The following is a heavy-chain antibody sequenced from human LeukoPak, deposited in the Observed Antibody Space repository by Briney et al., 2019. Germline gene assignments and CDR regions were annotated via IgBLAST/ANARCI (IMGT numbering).Heavy chain of an antibody. CDR2: INPDGSME. CDR1: GITFRNYW. Sequence: PGGSLRLSCVASGITFRNYWMSWVRQAPGKGLEWVANINPDGSMENYVPSVKGRFTLSRDNARNSLSLQMNSLRAEDTAVYYCATEPGIGYAFDIWGRGTMVTVSS. CDR3: ATEPGIGYAFDI. J-gene: IGHJ3*02. D-gene: IGHD2-15*01. V-gene: IGHV3-7*01.